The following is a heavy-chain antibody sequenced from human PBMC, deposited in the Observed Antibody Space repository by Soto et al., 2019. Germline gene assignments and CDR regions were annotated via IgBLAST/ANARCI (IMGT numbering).Heavy chain of an antibody. V-gene: IGHV3-33*06. CDR3: AKEDCGYISAGHTPYYFDY. J-gene: IGHJ4*02. Sequence: GGSLRLSCAASGFTFSSYGMHWVRQAPGKGLEWVAVIWYDGSNKYYADSVKGRFTISRDNAKNTLYLEMNSLRAEDAAVYYCAKEDCGYISAGHTPYYFDYWGQGTQVTVST. D-gene: IGHD5-12*01. CDR1: GFTFSSYG. CDR2: IWYDGSNK.